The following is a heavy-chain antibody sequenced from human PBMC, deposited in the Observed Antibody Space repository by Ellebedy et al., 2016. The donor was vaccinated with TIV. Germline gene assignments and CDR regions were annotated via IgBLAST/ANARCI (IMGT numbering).Heavy chain of an antibody. J-gene: IGHJ4*02. CDR1: GFTFSSYE. CDR3: ARDGRSYCGGDCYG. CDR2: IKQDGSEK. D-gene: IGHD2-21*02. Sequence: GESLKISCAASGFTFSSYEMNWVRQAPGKGLEWVANIKQDGSEKYYVDSVKGRFTISRDNAKTSLYLQMNSLRAEDTAVYYCARDGRSYCGGDCYGWGQGTLVAVSS. V-gene: IGHV3-7*01.